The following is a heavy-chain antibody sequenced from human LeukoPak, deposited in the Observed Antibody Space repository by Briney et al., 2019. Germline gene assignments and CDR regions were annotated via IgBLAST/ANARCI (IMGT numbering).Heavy chain of an antibody. CDR3: ARGSNWYWYFDL. Sequence: PSETLSLTCTVSGGSINSYYWSWIRQPPGKGLKWIGYIYYSGSTNSNPSLKSRVTISVDTSNNQFSLKLSSVTAADTAVYYCARGSNWYWYFDLWGRGTLVTVSS. D-gene: IGHD4-11*01. J-gene: IGHJ2*01. V-gene: IGHV4-59*01. CDR1: GGSINSYY. CDR2: IYYSGST.